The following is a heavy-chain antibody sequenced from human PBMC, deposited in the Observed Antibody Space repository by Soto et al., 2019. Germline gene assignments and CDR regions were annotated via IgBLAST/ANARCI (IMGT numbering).Heavy chain of an antibody. J-gene: IGHJ4*02. V-gene: IGHV1-2*02. Sequence: ASVKVSCKASGYTFTGHYIHWVRQAPGQGPEWMGEIGPESGATRYAQKFQGRVTMTRDTSITTVYMELKNLSPDDTAVYYCGRGRSGQIVVFYWGQGTPVTVSS. CDR3: GRGRSGQIVVFY. D-gene: IGHD1-26*01. CDR2: IGPESGAT. CDR1: GYTFTGHY.